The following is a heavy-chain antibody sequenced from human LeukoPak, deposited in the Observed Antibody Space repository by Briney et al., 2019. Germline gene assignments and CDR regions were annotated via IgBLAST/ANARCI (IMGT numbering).Heavy chain of an antibody. CDR1: GASITNSAYL. V-gene: IGHV4-39*01. D-gene: IGHD2-15*01. CDR2: INYSGGT. CDR3: ARLWSTDCSGGTCPHQPNY. Sequence: SETLSLTCTVSGASITNSAYLWGWIRQPPGKGLEWIGSINYSGGTHYNPSLKSRVTISADKSKNQSSLKLRSVTAADTAVYYCARLWSTDCSGGTCPHQPNYWGQGILVTVSS. J-gene: IGHJ4*02.